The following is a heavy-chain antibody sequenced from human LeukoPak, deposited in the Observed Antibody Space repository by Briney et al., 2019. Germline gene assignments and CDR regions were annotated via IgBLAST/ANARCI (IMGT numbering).Heavy chain of an antibody. D-gene: IGHD6-19*01. V-gene: IGHV3-30*04. CDR3: ARDLTYSSGWLDY. CDR1: GFTFSSYA. CDR2: ISYDGSNK. J-gene: IGHJ4*02. Sequence: GGSLRLSCAASGFTFSSYAMHWVRQAPGKGLEWVAVISYDGSNKYYADSVKGRFTISRDNSKNTLYLQMNSLRAEDTAVYYCARDLTYSSGWLDYWGQGTLVTVSS.